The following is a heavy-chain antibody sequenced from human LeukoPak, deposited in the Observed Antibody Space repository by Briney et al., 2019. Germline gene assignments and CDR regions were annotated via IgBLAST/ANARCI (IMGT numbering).Heavy chain of an antibody. CDR1: GFTFNSYW. V-gene: IGHV3-74*01. CDR2: INSDGSST. D-gene: IGHD6-19*01. CDR3: AREVYSSGGSSFDY. Sequence: GGSLRLSCADYGFTFNSYWLHWVRQAPGKGLVWVSRINSDGSSTIHADSVKGRFTISRDNAKNTLYLQMNSLRAEDTAVYYCAREVYSSGGSSFDYWGQGTLVTVSS. J-gene: IGHJ4*02.